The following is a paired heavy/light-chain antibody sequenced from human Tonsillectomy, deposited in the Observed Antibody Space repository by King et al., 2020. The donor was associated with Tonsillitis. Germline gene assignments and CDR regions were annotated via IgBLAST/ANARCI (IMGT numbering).Heavy chain of an antibody. CDR2: INSYSGGT. J-gene: IGHJ3*02. CDR3: AREHGEIAFHI. Sequence: QVQLVQSGAEVKKPGASVKVSCKDSGDTFIGDYVHWVRQAPGQGLEWMGWINSYSGGTNYAQKFQGRVTMTRDTSTSTVYMELSRLKSDDTAVYYCAREHGEIAFHIWGQGTVVTVSS. V-gene: IGHV1-2*02. CDR1: GDTFIGDY. D-gene: IGHD3-10*01.
Light chain of an antibody. Sequence: EIVMTQSPATLSVSPGERATLSCRASQSVTTNLAWYQQKPGQAPRLLIYGASTRATGIPARFSASGSGTEFTLTISSLQSEDFAVYYCQQYNMWPVTFGQGTRLEIK. CDR3: QQYNMWPVT. J-gene: IGKJ5*01. CDR1: QSVTTN. V-gene: IGKV3-15*01. CDR2: GAS.